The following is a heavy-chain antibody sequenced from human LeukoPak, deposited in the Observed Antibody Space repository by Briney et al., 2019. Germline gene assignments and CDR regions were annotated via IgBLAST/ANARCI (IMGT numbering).Heavy chain of an antibody. CDR2: IYNSGST. Sequence: SETLSLTCTVSGGSISSGDYYWSWIRQPPGKDLEWIGYIYNSGSTYYNPSLKSRVTISVDTSKNQFSLKMSSVTAADTAVYYCARDTYSSAFDIWGQGTMVTVSS. CDR3: ARDTYSSAFDI. CDR1: GGSISSGDYY. D-gene: IGHD2-21*01. V-gene: IGHV4-30-4*02. J-gene: IGHJ3*02.